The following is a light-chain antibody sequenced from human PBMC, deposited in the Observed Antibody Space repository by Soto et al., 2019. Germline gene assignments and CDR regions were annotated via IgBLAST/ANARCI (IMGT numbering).Light chain of an antibody. CDR1: SSDVGGYNY. Sequence: QSALTQPASVSGSPGQSITISCTGTSSDVGGYNYVSWYQQHPGKAPKLMIYDVSNRPSELSNRFSGSKSGNTASLTISGLQAEDEADYYCSSYTSSSTLEVFGTGTKLTVL. V-gene: IGLV2-14*01. J-gene: IGLJ1*01. CDR2: DVS. CDR3: SSYTSSSTLEV.